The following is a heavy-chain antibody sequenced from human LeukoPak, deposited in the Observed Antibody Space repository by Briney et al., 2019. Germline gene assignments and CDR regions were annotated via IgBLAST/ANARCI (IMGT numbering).Heavy chain of an antibody. CDR1: GGSISSYY. D-gene: IGHD2-15*01. V-gene: IGHV4-59*01. J-gene: IGHJ3*02. Sequence: LETLSLTCTVSGGSISSYYWSWIRQPPGKGLEWIGYIYYSGSTNYNPSLKSRVTISVDTSKNQFSLKLSSVTAADTAVYYCARQTSGGDAFDIWGQGTMVTVSS. CDR2: IYYSGST. CDR3: ARQTSGGDAFDI.